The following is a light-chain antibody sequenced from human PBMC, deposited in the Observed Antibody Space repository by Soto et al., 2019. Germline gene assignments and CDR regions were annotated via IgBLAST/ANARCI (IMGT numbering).Light chain of an antibody. CDR1: QAIGDY. Sequence: ILLAQSPSSLCASWVDGVTITCRASQAIGDYLNWYQQRPGKAPKLLIYAASILHSGVPSRFSGSGSGTDFTLTISSLQPEDFATYYCQQSFSTLWTFGQGTKVDIK. V-gene: IGKV1-39*01. J-gene: IGKJ1*01. CDR3: QQSFSTLWT. CDR2: AAS.